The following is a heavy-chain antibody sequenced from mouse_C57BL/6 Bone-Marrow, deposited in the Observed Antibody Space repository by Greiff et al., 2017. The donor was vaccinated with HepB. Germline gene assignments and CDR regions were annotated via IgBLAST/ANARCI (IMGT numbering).Heavy chain of an antibody. CDR1: GFTFSDYG. Sequence: EVHLVESGGGLVQPGGSLKLSCAASGFTFSDYGMAWVRQAPRKGPEWVAFISNLAYSIYYADTVTGRFTISRENAKNTLYLEMSSLRSEDTAMYYCARRGDGYPYYAMDYWGQGTSVTVSS. J-gene: IGHJ4*01. CDR3: ARRGDGYPYYAMDY. D-gene: IGHD2-3*01. CDR2: ISNLAYSI. V-gene: IGHV5-15*01.